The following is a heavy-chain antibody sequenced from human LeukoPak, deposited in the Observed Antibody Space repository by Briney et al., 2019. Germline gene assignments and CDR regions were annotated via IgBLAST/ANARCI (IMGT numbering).Heavy chain of an antibody. J-gene: IGHJ4*02. CDR2: ISANGGET. D-gene: IGHD3-3*01. V-gene: IGHV3-23*01. CDR3: AKRYYDFPLDY. CDR1: GFTFSIYA. Sequence: GGSLRLSCAASGFTFSIYAMNWVRQAPGKGLEWVSSISANGGETHCADSVKGRFTISRDNSKNTLYLQINNPRVEDTAVYYCAKRYYDFPLDYWGQGTLVTVSS.